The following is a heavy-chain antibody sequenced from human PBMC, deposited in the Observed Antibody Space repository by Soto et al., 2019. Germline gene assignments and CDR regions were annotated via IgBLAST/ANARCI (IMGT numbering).Heavy chain of an antibody. J-gene: IGHJ6*03. CDR3: ARAPRGGYDFWSGYYATYYYYYMDV. V-gene: IGHV4-31*03. Sequence: PSETLSLTCTFSGGSISSGVYYWSWVRQHPGKGLEWIGYIYYSGSTYYNPSLKSRVTISVDTSKNQFSLKLSSVTAADTAVYYCARAPRGGYDFWSGYYATYYYYYMDVWGKGTTVTVSS. CDR2: IYYSGST. CDR1: GGSISSGVYY. D-gene: IGHD3-3*01.